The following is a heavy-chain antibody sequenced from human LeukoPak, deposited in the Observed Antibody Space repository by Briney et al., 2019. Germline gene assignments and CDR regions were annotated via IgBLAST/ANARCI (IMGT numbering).Heavy chain of an antibody. D-gene: IGHD3-22*01. CDR1: GGSISSGDYY. J-gene: IGHJ4*02. CDR3: ARAEYYYDSSGTLRPYYFDY. CDR2: IYYSGST. V-gene: IGHV4-30-4*01. Sequence: PSQTLSLTCTVSGGSISSGDYYWSWIRQPPGKGLEWIGYIYYSGSTYYNPSLKSRVTISVDTSKNQFSLKLSSVTAADTAVYYCARAEYYYDSSGTLRPYYFDYWGQGTLVTDSS.